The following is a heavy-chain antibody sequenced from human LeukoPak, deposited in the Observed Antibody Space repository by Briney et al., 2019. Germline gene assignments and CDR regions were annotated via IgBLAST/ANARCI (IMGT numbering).Heavy chain of an antibody. CDR1: GFTFSKYW. CDR3: ATKQWLAPPPDS. CDR2: INTDGTVT. D-gene: IGHD6-19*01. Sequence: GGSLRLSCAASGFTFSKYWMLWVRQAPGKGLESDSRINTDGTVTTYADSVKGRFTVSRDNADNTMFLQMNSVRDEDTAVYYCATKQWLAPPPDSWGQGTPVTVS. V-gene: IGHV3-74*01. J-gene: IGHJ4*02.